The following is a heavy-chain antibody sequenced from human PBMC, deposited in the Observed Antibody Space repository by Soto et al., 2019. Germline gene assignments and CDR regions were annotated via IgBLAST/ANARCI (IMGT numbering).Heavy chain of an antibody. D-gene: IGHD2-15*01. CDR3: ARPEKTPAYYYSAMDV. CDR1: GFTFSDYD. V-gene: IGHV3-48*02. J-gene: IGHJ6*02. Sequence: EVQLVESGGGLVQPGGSLRLSCAASGFTFSDYDMYWVRQAPGKGLEWLAYITTGSGTIYYADSVKGRFTISRDNAKNSLYPVMNSLRDEDTAVYYCARPEKTPAYYYSAMDVWGQGTTVTVSS. CDR2: ITTGSGTI.